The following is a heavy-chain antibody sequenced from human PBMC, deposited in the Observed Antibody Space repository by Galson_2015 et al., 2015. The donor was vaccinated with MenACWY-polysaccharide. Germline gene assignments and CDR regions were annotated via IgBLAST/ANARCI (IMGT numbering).Heavy chain of an antibody. CDR3: ARAGAKYCRGGNCFFNWFDP. Sequence: SLRLSCAASGFTFSSYWMHWVRQAPGKGLVWVSRTNGDGGATDYADSVKGRFTISRDNAKNTLYLQMHSLRAEDTAVYYCARAGAKYCRGGNCFFNWFDPWGQGTLVTVSS. CDR1: GFTFSSYW. CDR2: TNGDGGAT. D-gene: IGHD2-15*01. J-gene: IGHJ5*02. V-gene: IGHV3-74*01.